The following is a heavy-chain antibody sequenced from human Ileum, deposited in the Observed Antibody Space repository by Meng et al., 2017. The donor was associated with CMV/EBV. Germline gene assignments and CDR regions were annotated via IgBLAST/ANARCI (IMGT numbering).Heavy chain of an antibody. CDR1: GRSISSGDYW. CDR3: ARAVAGWYFDL. D-gene: IGHD3-10*01. V-gene: IGHV4-30-4*08. J-gene: IGHJ2*01. Sequence: GAGLVTPSQTLPLTGTVSGRSISSGDYWWSCIRQPPGMGLEWIGYISYSGSTYYYPSLRSRVTVSVDTSNNQFSLDLRSGTAADTAVYYCARAVAGWYFDLWGRGTLVTVSS. CDR2: ISYSGST.